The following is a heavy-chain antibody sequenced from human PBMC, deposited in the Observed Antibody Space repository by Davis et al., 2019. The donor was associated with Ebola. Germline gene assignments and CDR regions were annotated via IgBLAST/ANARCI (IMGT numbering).Heavy chain of an antibody. CDR3: ARSIVVYVMDV. CDR2: INPNSGGT. Sequence: ASVKVSCNASGYTFTGYYMHWVRQAPGQGLAWMGWINPNSGGTNYAQKFQGWVTMTRDTSISTAYMELSRLRSDDTAVYYCARSIVVYVMDVWGQGTTVTVSS. D-gene: IGHD3-22*01. V-gene: IGHV1-2*04. CDR1: GYTFTGYY. J-gene: IGHJ6*02.